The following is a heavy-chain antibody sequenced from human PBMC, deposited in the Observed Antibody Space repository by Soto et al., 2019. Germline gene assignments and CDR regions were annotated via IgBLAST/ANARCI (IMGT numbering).Heavy chain of an antibody. CDR1: GFTFNNGW. J-gene: IGHJ4*02. CDR2: IKRKAAGGKT. V-gene: IGHV3-15*01. Sequence: EVQLVESGGGLVKPGGSLRLSCAASGFTFNNGWMSWVRQAPGKGLEWVGLIKRKAAGGKTDYSAPVQGRFTISRDDSKNTVHLQMNSLKTEDTAVYYCTTDSTQTFCDGGPCYSVLTKIHDSWGQGTLVTVSS. D-gene: IGHD2-15*01. CDR3: TTDSTQTFCDGGPCYSVLTKIHDS.